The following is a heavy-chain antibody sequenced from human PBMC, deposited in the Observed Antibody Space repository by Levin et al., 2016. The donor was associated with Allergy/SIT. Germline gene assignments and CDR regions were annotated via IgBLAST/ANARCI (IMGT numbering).Heavy chain of an antibody. J-gene: IGHJ4*02. V-gene: IGHV3-23*01. CDR3: ARPFGTAGWGLNY. CDR1: GFTFSSYA. D-gene: IGHD1-1*01. CDR2: ISGSGGST. Sequence: GESLKISCAASGFTFSSYAMSWVRQAPGKGLEWVSAISGSGGSTYYADSVKGRFTISRDNSKNTLYLQMNSLRAEDTAVYYCARPFGTAGWGLNYWGQGTLVTVSS.